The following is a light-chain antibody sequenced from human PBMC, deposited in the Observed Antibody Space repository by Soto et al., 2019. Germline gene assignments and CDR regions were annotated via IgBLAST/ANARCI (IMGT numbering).Light chain of an antibody. CDR3: HQRSNWPPA. J-gene: IGKJ3*01. Sequence: EIVLTQSPATLSLSPGERATLSCRASQSVSTYLAWYQQKPGQAPRLLIYDASTRATGIPARFSGSGSGTDFTLTISSLDPEDVAVYYCHQRSNWPPAFGPGTKVDI. V-gene: IGKV3-11*01. CDR2: DAS. CDR1: QSVSTY.